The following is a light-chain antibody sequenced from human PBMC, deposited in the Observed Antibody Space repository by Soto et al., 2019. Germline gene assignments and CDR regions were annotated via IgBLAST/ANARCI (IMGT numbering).Light chain of an antibody. CDR1: QGMSSY. Sequence: DIRMTQSPSSLSASVGDTVTITSRASQGMSSYLAWFQQKPGKAPKLLIYGASSLASGVPSRFSGSGSGTEFTLTISSLQPDDFATYYCQQHNGYSERMFGQGTKVDIK. V-gene: IGKV1-5*01. J-gene: IGKJ1*01. CDR2: GAS. CDR3: QQHNGYSERM.